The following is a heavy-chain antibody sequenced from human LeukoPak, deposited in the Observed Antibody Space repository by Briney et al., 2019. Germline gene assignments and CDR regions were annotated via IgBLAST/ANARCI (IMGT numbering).Heavy chain of an antibody. J-gene: IGHJ4*02. Sequence: GGSLRLSCAASGFTFSSYAMSWVRQAPGKGLEWVSAISGSGGSTYYADSVKGRFTFSRDNSKNTLYLQMNSLRAEDTAVYYCAKGPSRGRYYYGSGSLGDYWGQGTLVTVSS. CDR1: GFTFSSYA. CDR2: ISGSGGST. D-gene: IGHD3-10*01. CDR3: AKGPSRGRYYYGSGSLGDY. V-gene: IGHV3-23*01.